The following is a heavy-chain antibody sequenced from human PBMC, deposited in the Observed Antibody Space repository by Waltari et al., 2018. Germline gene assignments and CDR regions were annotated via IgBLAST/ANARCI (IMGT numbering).Heavy chain of an antibody. CDR1: GLSFSNFS. CDR2: INQSGRP. D-gene: IGHD6-19*01. J-gene: IGHJ4*02. CDR3: ARAPKPVAVNYFDF. V-gene: IGHV4-34*01. Sequence: QVQLQQWGAGLLKPSATLSLTCGVDGLSFSNFSWRWIRQPPGKGLEWIGEINQSGRPNYNPSLKSRVTISIDTSGNRLSLRLNSVAAADSAVYYCARAPKPVAVNYFDFWGQGTPVTVSS.